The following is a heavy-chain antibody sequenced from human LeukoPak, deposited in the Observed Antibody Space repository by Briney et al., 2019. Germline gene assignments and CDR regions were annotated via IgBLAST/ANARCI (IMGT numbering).Heavy chain of an antibody. CDR1: GFTFSSYG. Sequence: PGRSLRLSCAASGFTFSSYGMHWVRQAPGKGLEWVAVISYDGSNKYYADSVKGRFTISRDNSKNTLYLQMNSLRAEDTAVYYCARDKSSGYDILTGYYLRGAFDIWGQGTMVTVSS. CDR3: ARDKSSGYDILTGYYLRGAFDI. V-gene: IGHV3-30*03. CDR2: ISYDGSNK. D-gene: IGHD3-9*01. J-gene: IGHJ3*02.